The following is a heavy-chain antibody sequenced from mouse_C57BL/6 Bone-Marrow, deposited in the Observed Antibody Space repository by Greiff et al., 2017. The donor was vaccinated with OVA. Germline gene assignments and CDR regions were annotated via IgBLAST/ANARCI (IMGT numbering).Heavy chain of an antibody. CDR2: IYPGSGST. CDR1: GYTFTSYW. J-gene: IGHJ2*01. CDR3: ARSPNYFDY. V-gene: IGHV1-55*01. Sequence: QVHVKQPGAELVKPGASVKMSCKASGYTFTSYWITWVKQRPGQGLEWIGDIYPGSGSTNYNEKFKSKATLTVDTSSSTAYMQLSSLTSEDSAVYYCARSPNYFDYWGQGTTLTVSS.